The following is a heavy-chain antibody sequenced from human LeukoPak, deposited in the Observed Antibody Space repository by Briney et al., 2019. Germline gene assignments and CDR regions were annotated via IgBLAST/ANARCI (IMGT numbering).Heavy chain of an antibody. Sequence: PGGSLRLSCAASGFTFSDYFMSWIRQVPGKGLEWVSYISSSSSYTNYADSVKGRFTISRDNAKNSLYLQMNSLRVEDTAVYYCAKDLAGIAAETVDYWGQGTLVTVSS. D-gene: IGHD6-13*01. V-gene: IGHV3-11*05. CDR3: AKDLAGIAAETVDY. J-gene: IGHJ4*02. CDR2: ISSSSSYT. CDR1: GFTFSDYF.